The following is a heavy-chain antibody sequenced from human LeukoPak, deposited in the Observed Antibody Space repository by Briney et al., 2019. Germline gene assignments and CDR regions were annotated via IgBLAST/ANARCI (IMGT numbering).Heavy chain of an antibody. J-gene: IGHJ4*02. CDR1: GFXFSSYG. CDR2: IWYDGSNK. D-gene: IGHD1-26*01. CDR3: ARDRGSYFDY. V-gene: IGHV3-33*01. Sequence: GGSLRLSCAASGFXFSSYGIHWVRQAPGKGREWVAVIWYDGSNKYYADSVKGRFTISRDNSKNTLYLQMNSLRAEDTAVYYCARDRGSYFDYWGQGTLVTVSS.